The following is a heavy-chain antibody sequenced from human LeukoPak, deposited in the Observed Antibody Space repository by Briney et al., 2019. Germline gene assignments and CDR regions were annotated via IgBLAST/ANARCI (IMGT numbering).Heavy chain of an antibody. V-gene: IGHV3-7*01. Sequence: GGSLRLSCVVSGFTFSSYSMNWVRQAPGKGLEWVANIKQDGSEKYYVDSVKGRFTISRDNAKNSLYLQMNSLRAEDTAVYYCARLGATGDYFDYWGQGTLVTVSS. J-gene: IGHJ4*02. D-gene: IGHD1-26*01. CDR3: ARLGATGDYFDY. CDR1: GFTFSSYS. CDR2: IKQDGSEK.